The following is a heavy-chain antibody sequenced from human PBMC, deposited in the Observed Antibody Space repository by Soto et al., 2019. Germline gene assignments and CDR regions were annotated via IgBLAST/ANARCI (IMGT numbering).Heavy chain of an antibody. CDR3: ARTVGAAYYFDF. J-gene: IGHJ4*02. CDR1: GDSMTKYY. CDR2: VYTSGST. V-gene: IGHV4-4*07. Sequence: SETLSLTCTVSGDSMTKYYCSWIRQPAGKGLEWIGRVYTSGSTNYNPSLKSRVTMSIDTSNNHFSLTLKSVTAADTAVYYCARTVGAAYYFDFWGQGALVTVSS. D-gene: IGHD1-26*01.